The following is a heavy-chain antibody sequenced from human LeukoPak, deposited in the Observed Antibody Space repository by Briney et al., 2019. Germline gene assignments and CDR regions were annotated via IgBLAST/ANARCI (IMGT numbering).Heavy chain of an antibody. CDR2: TYYRYKWYN. CDR1: GDSVSIKSAA. CDR3: ASGYRSGSYFDY. V-gene: IGHV6-1*01. Sequence: SQTLSLTCAISGDSVSIKSAAWDSVRQSPARGLEWLGRTYYRYKWYNEYPVSVKSRITINPDTSKNQFSLQLNSVTHEDTAVYYCASGYRSGSYFDYWGQGTLVTVSS. D-gene: IGHD3-10*01. J-gene: IGHJ4*02.